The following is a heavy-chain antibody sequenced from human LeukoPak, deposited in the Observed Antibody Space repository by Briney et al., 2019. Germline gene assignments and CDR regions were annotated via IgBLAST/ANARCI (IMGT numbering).Heavy chain of an antibody. J-gene: IGHJ4*02. CDR1: GFTFSSYW. V-gene: IGHV3-7*03. D-gene: IGHD2-15*01. CDR2: IKQDGSEK. Sequence: GGPLRLSCAASGFTFSSYWMSWVRQAPGKGLEWVANIKQDGSEKYYVDSVKGRFTISRDNAKNSLYLQMNSLRAEDTAVYYCARAPYCIGGSCRFDYWGQGTLVTVSS. CDR3: ARAPYCIGGSCRFDY.